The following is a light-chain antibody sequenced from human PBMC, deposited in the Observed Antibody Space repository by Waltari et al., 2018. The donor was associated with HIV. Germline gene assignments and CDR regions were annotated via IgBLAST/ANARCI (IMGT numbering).Light chain of an antibody. V-gene: IGLV2-23*01. CDR1: SSDVGTYSL. Sequence: QSALTQPASVSGSPGQSITISCTGTSSDVGTYSLVSWYQHHPGNAPKRMIYEGNKRPSGVSNRFSGSKSGNTASLTISGLQAEDEADYYCSSYTSFSTVLFGGGTKLTVL. CDR2: EGN. J-gene: IGLJ2*01. CDR3: SSYTSFSTVL.